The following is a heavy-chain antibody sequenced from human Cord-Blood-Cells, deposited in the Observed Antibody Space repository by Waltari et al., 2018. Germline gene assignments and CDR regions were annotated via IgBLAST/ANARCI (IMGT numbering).Heavy chain of an antibody. D-gene: IGHD7-27*01. CDR2: IYYSGST. CDR1: GGSISSYY. Sequence: QVQLQESGPGLVKPSETLSLTCTVSGGSISSYYGSWIRQLPGKGLEWIGCIYYSGSTNYDPSLKSRVTISVDTSKDQVSLKMSSVTAADTAVSYCARQSSGSGDFDYWGQGTLVTVSS. CDR3: ARQSSGSGDFDY. J-gene: IGHJ4*02. V-gene: IGHV4-59*08.